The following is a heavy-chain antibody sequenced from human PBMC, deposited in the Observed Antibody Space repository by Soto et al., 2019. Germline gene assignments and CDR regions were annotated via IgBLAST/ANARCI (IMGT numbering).Heavy chain of an antibody. V-gene: IGHV5-51*01. D-gene: IGHD2-2*01. CDR1: GYTFSSYW. CDR2: IYPGDSDT. Sequence: XGSCKGAGYTFSSYWIGWVRQKPGKGLEWMGIIYPGDSDTRYSPSFQGQVTISADKSISTAYLQWSSLKASDTAMYYCARQRCSSTSCYEAKFDPWGQGTLVTVS. CDR3: ARQRCSSTSCYEAKFDP. J-gene: IGHJ5*02.